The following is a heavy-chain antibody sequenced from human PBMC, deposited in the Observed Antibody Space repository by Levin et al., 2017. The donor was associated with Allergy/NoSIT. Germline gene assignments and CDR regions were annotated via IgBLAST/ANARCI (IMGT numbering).Heavy chain of an antibody. J-gene: IGHJ3*02. CDR1: GGTFSSYA. CDR2: IIPILGIA. D-gene: IGHD2-2*01. CDR3: ARLGYCSSTSCYGDAFDI. V-gene: IGHV1-69*04. Sequence: SVKVSCKASGGTFSSYAISWVRQAPGQGLEWMGRIIPILGIANYAQKFQGRVTITADKSTSTAYMELSSLRSEDTAVYYCARLGYCSSTSCYGDAFDIWGQGTMVTVSS.